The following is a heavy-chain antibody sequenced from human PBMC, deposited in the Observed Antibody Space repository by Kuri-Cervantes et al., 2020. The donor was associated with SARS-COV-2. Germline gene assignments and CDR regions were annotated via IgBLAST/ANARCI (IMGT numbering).Heavy chain of an antibody. CDR1: GGSISSYY. J-gene: IGHJ5*02. CDR2: IYYSGST. Sequence: GSLRLSCTVSGGSISSYYWSWIRQPPGKGLEWIGYIYYSGSTNYNPSLKSRVTISVDTSKNQFSLKLSSVTAADTAVYYCARGGLEWLLFWFDPWGQGTLVTVSS. D-gene: IGHD3-3*01. CDR3: ARGGLEWLLFWFDP. V-gene: IGHV4-59*01.